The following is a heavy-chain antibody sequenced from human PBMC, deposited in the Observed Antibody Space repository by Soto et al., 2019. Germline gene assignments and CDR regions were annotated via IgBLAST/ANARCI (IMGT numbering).Heavy chain of an antibody. CDR1: GFTFSSYG. J-gene: IGHJ4*02. CDR2: ISYDGSNK. CDR3: AKDKIAVAGSAPVYFDY. Sequence: PGGSLRLSCAASGFTFSSYGMHWVRQAPGKGLEWVAVISYDGSNKYYADSVKGRFTISRDNSKNTLYLQMNSLRAEDTAVYYCAKDKIAVAGSAPVYFDYWGQGTLVTVSS. V-gene: IGHV3-30*18. D-gene: IGHD6-19*01.